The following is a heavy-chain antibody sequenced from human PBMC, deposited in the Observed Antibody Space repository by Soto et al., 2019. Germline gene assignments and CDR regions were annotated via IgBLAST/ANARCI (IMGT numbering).Heavy chain of an antibody. V-gene: IGHV3-23*01. CDR2: ISGSGGST. CDR1: GFTFSSYA. D-gene: IGHD6-19*01. J-gene: IGHJ4*02. Sequence: EVQLLESGGGLVQPGGSLRLSCAASGFTFSSYAMSWVRQAPGKGLEWVSAISGSGGSTYYADSVKGRFTISRDNSKNTLYLQMNSPRAEDTAVYYCAKDRGVAVAGTGIDYWGQGTLVTVSS. CDR3: AKDRGVAVAGTGIDY.